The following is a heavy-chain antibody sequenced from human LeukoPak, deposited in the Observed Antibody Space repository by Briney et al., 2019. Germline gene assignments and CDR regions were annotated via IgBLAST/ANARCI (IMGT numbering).Heavy chain of an antibody. CDR1: GYTFTSYD. J-gene: IGHJ4*02. CDR2: MNPNSGNT. V-gene: IGHV1-8*01. CDR3: ARGRCTNGVCYIFDY. Sequence: GASVKVSCKASGYTFTSYDINWVRQATGQGLEWMGWMNPNSGNTGYAQKFQGRVTMTRNTSISTAHMELSSLRSEDTAVYYCARGRCTNGVCYIFDYWGQGTLVTVSS. D-gene: IGHD2-8*01.